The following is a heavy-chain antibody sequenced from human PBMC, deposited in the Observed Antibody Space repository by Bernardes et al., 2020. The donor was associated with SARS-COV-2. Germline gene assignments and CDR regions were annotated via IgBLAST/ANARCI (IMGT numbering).Heavy chain of an antibody. D-gene: IGHD2-8*01. CDR3: ARDLGYCTNGVCSP. CDR2: IDPAGSNT. J-gene: IGHJ5*02. CDR1: GFIFSSSW. V-gene: IGHV3-74*01. Sequence: GWSLRLSCAASGFIFSSSWMHWVRQTPGEGLVWVSRIDPAGSNTNYADSVRGRFTISRDNAKNTLFLQMNSLRADDTAVYYCARDLGYCTNGVCSPWGQGTLVTVSS.